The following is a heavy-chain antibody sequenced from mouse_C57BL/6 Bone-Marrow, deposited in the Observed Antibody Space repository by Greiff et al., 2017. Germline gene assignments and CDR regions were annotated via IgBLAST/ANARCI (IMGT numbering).Heavy chain of an antibody. Sequence: EVQLQQSGAELVRPGASVKLSCTASGFNIKDDYMHWVKQRPEQGLEWIGWIDPENGDTEYASQFQGKATITADTSANTAYLQLSSLTSEDTAVYYCTTSRYYWGQGTTLTVSS. CDR2: IDPENGDT. J-gene: IGHJ2*01. CDR1: GFNIKDDY. V-gene: IGHV14-4*01. CDR3: TTSRYY.